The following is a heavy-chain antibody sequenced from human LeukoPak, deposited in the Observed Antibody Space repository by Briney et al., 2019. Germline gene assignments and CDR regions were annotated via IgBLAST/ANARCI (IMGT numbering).Heavy chain of an antibody. CDR3: ARKGREYYYGSGSPNFDY. Sequence: PSGTLSLTCAVYGGSFSGYYWSWIRHPPGKGLEWIGEINHSGSTNYNPSLKSRVTISVDTSKNQFSLKLSSVTAADTAVYYCARKGREYYYGSGSPNFDYWGQGTLVTVSS. CDR2: INHSGST. CDR1: GGSFSGYY. V-gene: IGHV4-34*01. D-gene: IGHD3-10*01. J-gene: IGHJ4*02.